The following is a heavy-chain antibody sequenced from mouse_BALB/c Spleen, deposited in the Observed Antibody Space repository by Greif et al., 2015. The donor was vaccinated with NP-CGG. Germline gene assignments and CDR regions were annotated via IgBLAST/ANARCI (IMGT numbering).Heavy chain of an antibody. CDR1: GFTFTDYY. CDR2: IRNKANGYTT. Sequence: EVKLVESGGGLVQPGGSLRLSCATSGFTFTDYYMSWVRQPPGKALEWLGFIRNKANGYTTEYSASVKGRFTISRDNSQSIFYLQMNTLRAENSATYYCARDLVSSYGWFAYWGQGTLVTVSA. CDR3: ARDLVSSYGWFAY. V-gene: IGHV7-3*02. J-gene: IGHJ3*01. D-gene: IGHD1-1*01.